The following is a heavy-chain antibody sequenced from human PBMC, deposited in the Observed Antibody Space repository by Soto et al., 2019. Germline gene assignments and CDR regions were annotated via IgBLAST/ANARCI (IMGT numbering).Heavy chain of an antibody. CDR1: GGTFSSYA. Sequence: SVKVSCKASGGTFSSYAISWVRQAPGQGLEWMGGIIPIFGTANYAQKFQGRVTITADESTSTAYMELSSLRSEDTAVYYCARDPGTAMVSSQYYFDYWGQGTLVTVSS. V-gene: IGHV1-69*13. J-gene: IGHJ4*02. CDR3: ARDPGTAMVSSQYYFDY. D-gene: IGHD5-18*01. CDR2: IIPIFGTA.